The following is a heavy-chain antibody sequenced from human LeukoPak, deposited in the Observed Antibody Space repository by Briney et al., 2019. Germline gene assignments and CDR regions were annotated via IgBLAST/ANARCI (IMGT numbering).Heavy chain of an antibody. J-gene: IGHJ6*03. Sequence: ASVKVSCKASGYTFTGYYMHGVRQAPGQGLEWMGWINPNSGGTNYAQKFQGRVTMTRDTSISTAYMELSRLRSDDTAVYYCAREGGSPIAAGGPHYYYYYYMDVWGKGTTVTVSS. V-gene: IGHV1-2*02. CDR3: AREGGSPIAAGGPHYYYYYYMDV. CDR1: GYTFTGYY. CDR2: INPNSGGT. D-gene: IGHD6-13*01.